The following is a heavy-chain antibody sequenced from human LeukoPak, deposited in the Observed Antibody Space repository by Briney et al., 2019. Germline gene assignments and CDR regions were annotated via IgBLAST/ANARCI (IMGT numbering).Heavy chain of an antibody. Sequence: GESLKISCKGSGYSLTSYWIGWVRQMPGKGLEWMGIIYPGDSDTRYSPSFQGQVTISADKSISTAYLQWSSLKASDTAMYYCARDGYNHDDAFDIWGQGTMVTVSS. D-gene: IGHD5-24*01. CDR2: IYPGDSDT. J-gene: IGHJ3*02. CDR3: ARDGYNHDDAFDI. CDR1: GYSLTSYW. V-gene: IGHV5-51*01.